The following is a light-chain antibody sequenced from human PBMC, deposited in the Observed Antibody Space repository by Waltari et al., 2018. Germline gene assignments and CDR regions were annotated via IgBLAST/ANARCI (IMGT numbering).Light chain of an antibody. CDR1: KIVSRA. Sequence: EIVLTQSPGTLSLSPGERATPSCRASKIVSRALAWYQQNPGQAPRLLIYGASNRATGIPDRFSGSGSGTDFSLIISRLEPEDFAVYYCQHYVSLPVTFGQGTKVEIK. J-gene: IGKJ1*01. CDR3: QHYVSLPVT. V-gene: IGKV3-20*01. CDR2: GAS.